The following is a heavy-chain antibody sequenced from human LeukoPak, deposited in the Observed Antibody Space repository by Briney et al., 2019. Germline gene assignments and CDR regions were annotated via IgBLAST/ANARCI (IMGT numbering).Heavy chain of an antibody. CDR1: GGTFSSYA. Sequence: GASVKVSCKASGGTFSSYAISWVRQAPGQGLEWMGWISAYNGNTNYAQKLQGRVTMTTDTSTSTAYMELRSLRSDDTAVYYCARAIFGVPNFDYWGQGTLVTVSS. J-gene: IGHJ4*02. V-gene: IGHV1-18*01. CDR3: ARAIFGVPNFDY. CDR2: ISAYNGNT. D-gene: IGHD3-3*01.